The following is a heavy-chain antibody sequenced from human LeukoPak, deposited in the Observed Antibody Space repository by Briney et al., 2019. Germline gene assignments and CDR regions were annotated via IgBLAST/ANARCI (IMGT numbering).Heavy chain of an antibody. CDR3: AREGATAGSGYYFDY. V-gene: IGHV3-21*01. J-gene: IGHJ4*02. D-gene: IGHD6-13*01. CDR1: GFIFSGYS. CDR2: ISSSSSSI. Sequence: GGSLRLSCAASGFIFSGYSMNWVRQAPGKGLEWVSSISSSSSSIYYADSVKGRFTISRDNTKKSLYLQMNSLRAEDTAVYYCAREGATAGSGYYFDYWGQGSLVTVSS.